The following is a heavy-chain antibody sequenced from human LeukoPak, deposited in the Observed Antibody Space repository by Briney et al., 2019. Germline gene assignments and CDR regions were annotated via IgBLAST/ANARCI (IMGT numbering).Heavy chain of an antibody. CDR3: ARRGRYSGSWA. J-gene: IGHJ4*02. Sequence: KSSETLSLTCAVYGGSFSGYYWSWIRQPPGKGLEWIGEINHSGSTNYSPSLKSRVTISVDTSKNQFSLKLSSVTAADTAVYYCARRGRYSGSWAWGQGTLVTVSS. D-gene: IGHD6-13*01. CDR1: GGSFSGYY. CDR2: INHSGST. V-gene: IGHV4-34*01.